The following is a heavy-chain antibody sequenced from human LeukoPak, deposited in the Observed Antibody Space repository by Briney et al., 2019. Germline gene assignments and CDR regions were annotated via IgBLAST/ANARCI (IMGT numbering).Heavy chain of an antibody. CDR1: GYTLTELS. J-gene: IGHJ4*02. V-gene: IGHV1-24*01. D-gene: IGHD2/OR15-2a*01. CDR2: FDPEDGET. CDR3: ATASEVTISTYYFDY. Sequence: GASVKVSCKVSGYTLTELSMHWVRQAPGKGLEWMGGFDPEDGETIYAQKFQGRVTMTEDTSTDTAYMELSSLRSEDTAVYYCATASEVTISTYYFDYWGQGTLVTVSS.